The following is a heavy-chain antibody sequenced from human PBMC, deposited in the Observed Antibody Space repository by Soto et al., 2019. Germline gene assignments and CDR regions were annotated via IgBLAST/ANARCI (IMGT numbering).Heavy chain of an antibody. CDR2: INHSGST. CDR1: GGSVRGYY. D-gene: IGHD7-27*01. Sequence: SESLSLTCAVYGGSVRGYYWGGSLQPPGRGLRWIGEINHSGSTNYNPSLKSRVTISVDTSKNQFSLKLSSVTAADTAVYYWARARRFRDGDWGAGAGFEYFQHWGQGTLVTVSS. J-gene: IGHJ1*01. V-gene: IGHV4-34*01. CDR3: ARARRFRDGDWGAGAGFEYFQH.